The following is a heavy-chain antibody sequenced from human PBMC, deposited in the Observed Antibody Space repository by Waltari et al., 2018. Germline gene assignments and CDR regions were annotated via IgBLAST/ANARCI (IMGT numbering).Heavy chain of an antibody. Sequence: QVQLVQSGAEVKKPGASVKVSCEASGYTFTGRYLHWVRQAPGQGLEWMGRIKPNSGVTDYAQKFQDRVTMTRDTSSSTAYMELSGLRSDDTAVYYCAREATHSYYYFLDVWGKVTTVTVSS. CDR2: IKPNSGVT. V-gene: IGHV1-2*06. CDR3: AREATHSYYYFLDV. CDR1: GYTFTGRY. J-gene: IGHJ6*03.